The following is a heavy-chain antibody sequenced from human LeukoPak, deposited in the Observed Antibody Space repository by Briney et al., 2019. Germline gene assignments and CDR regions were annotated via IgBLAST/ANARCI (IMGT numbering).Heavy chain of an antibody. CDR2: MNPNSGNT. Sequence: ASVKVSCKASGYTFTGYYMHWVRQATGQGLEWMGWMNPNSGNTGYAQKFQGRVTITGNTSISTAYMELSSLRSEDTAVYYCARRRYYYYMDVWGKGTTVTVSS. CDR3: ARRRYYYYMDV. J-gene: IGHJ6*03. CDR1: GYTFTGYY. V-gene: IGHV1-8*03.